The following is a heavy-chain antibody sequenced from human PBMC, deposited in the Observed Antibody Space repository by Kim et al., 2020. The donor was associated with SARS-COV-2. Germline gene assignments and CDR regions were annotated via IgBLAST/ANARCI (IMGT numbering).Heavy chain of an antibody. CDR2: MFHGGDS. J-gene: IGHJ4*02. CDR1: GDSISSSSFY. V-gene: IGHV4-39*01. CDR3: ARHSGTYYSGSETYYFDH. Sequence: SETLSLTCTVSGDSISSSSFYWGWIRQPPGKGLEWIGSMFHGGDSYYNPSLKSRVTISIDTSKNQFSLRLTSVTAADAAVYYCARHSGTYYSGSETYYFDHWGQGILVTVSS. D-gene: IGHD3-10*01.